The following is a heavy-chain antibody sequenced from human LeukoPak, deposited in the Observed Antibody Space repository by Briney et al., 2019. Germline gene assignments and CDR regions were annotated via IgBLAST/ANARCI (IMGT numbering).Heavy chain of an antibody. CDR1: GYTFTGYY. V-gene: IGHV1-18*04. CDR3: ARDLRYSSGWSASGKDV. Sequence: GASVKLSCKASGYTFTGYYMHWVRHAPGPGLEGMGWISTYNGNTNYAQKLQGRVSMTTDTSTSTAYMDLRSLRSDDTAVYYCARDLRYSSGWSASGKDVWGKGTTVTISS. CDR2: ISTYNGNT. J-gene: IGHJ6*04. D-gene: IGHD6-19*01.